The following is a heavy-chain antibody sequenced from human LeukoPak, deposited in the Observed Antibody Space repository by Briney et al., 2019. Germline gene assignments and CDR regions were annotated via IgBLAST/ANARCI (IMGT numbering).Heavy chain of an antibody. CDR2: ISAYNGNT. Sequence: ASVKVSCKASGYTFTSYGISWVRQAPGQGLEWMGWISAYNGNTSYAQKLQGRVTMTTDTSTSTAYMELRSLRSDDTAVYYCAVSGSSSAPYYFDYWGQGTLVTVSS. D-gene: IGHD6-6*01. CDR3: AVSGSSSAPYYFDY. V-gene: IGHV1-18*01. J-gene: IGHJ4*02. CDR1: GYTFTSYG.